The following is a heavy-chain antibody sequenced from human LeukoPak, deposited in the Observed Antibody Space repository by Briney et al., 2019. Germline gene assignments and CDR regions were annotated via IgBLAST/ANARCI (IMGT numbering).Heavy chain of an antibody. CDR2: ISYDGSNK. J-gene: IGHJ4*02. Sequence: GVSLRLSCAASGFTFSSYGMHWVRQAPGKGLEWVAVISYDGSNKYYADSVKGRFTISRDNSKNTLYLQMNSLRAEVTAVYYCAKDLDASFDYWGQGTLVTVSS. CDR3: AKDLDASFDY. D-gene: IGHD1-1*01. V-gene: IGHV3-30*18. CDR1: GFTFSSYG.